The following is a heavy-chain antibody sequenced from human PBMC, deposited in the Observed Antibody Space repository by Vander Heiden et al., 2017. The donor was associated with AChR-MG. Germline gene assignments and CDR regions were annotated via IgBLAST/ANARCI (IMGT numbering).Heavy chain of an antibody. CDR3: ARGGHCSSTSCPRADYYYGMDV. Sequence: EVQLVESGGGLVQPGGSLRLPCPASGFPFSRDDLHWVRQATGKGLEWVSAIGTAGDPYYPGSVKGRFTISRENAKNSLYLQMNSLRAGDTAVYYCARGGHCSSTSCPRADYYYGMDVWGQGTTVTVSS. V-gene: IGHV3-13*05. CDR1: GFPFSRDD. J-gene: IGHJ6*02. D-gene: IGHD2-2*01. CDR2: IGTAGDP.